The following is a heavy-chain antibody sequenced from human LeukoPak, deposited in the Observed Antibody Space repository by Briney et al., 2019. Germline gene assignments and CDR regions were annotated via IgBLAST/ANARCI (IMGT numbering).Heavy chain of an antibody. CDR1: GFTFSSYS. Sequence: PGGSLRLSCAASGFTFSSYSMNWVRQAPGKGLEWVSSISSSSSYIYYADSVKGRFTISRDNAKNSLYLQMNSLRAEETAVYYCARFSWFGESLTIDYWGQGTLVTVSS. V-gene: IGHV3-21*01. CDR2: ISSSSSYI. J-gene: IGHJ4*02. D-gene: IGHD3-10*01. CDR3: ARFSWFGESLTIDY.